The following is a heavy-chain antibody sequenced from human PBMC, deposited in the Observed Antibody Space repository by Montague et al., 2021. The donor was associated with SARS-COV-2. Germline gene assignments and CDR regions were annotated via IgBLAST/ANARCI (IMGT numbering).Heavy chain of an antibody. CDR1: GGSISSSSNY. Sequence: SETLSLTCTVSGGSISSSSNYWGWIRQPPGKGLEWIGCIYYSGSTYYNSSLKSRVTISVDTSKNQFSLKLNSVTAADTAVYYCARLGWVGELSGENWFDPWGQGTLVTVSS. CDR2: IYYSGST. CDR3: ARLGWVGELSGENWFDP. V-gene: IGHV4-39*01. D-gene: IGHD3-10*01. J-gene: IGHJ5*02.